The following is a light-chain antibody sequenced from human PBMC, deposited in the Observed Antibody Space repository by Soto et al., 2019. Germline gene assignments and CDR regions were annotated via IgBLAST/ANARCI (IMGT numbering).Light chain of an antibody. J-gene: IGKJ5*01. CDR3: QQYKNWPLT. V-gene: IGKV2-30*02. Sequence: DVLVRPPPVFITVTVGQPASMCCSSRQSHVHSDGNTYLNWFQQRPGHTPRRLVYRVSNRDSGVPARFSGGGSGTEFTLTITSLQSEDFAVYWCQQYKNWPLTFGPGTRLEIK. CDR2: RVS. CDR1: QSHVHSDGNTY.